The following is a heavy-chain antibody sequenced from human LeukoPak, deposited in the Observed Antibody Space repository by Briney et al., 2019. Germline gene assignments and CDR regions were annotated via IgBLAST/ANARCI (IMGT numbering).Heavy chain of an antibody. J-gene: IGHJ5*02. CDR2: INYSGTT. CDR1: GGSISSSIYF. CDR3: ARRPSGLNWFDP. Sequence: KPSETLSLTCTVSGGSISSSIYFWGWIRQPPGKGLEFIGLINYSGTTYYNPSLKSRVTISVDTSKNQFSLNLSSVTAADTGVYYCARRPSGLNWFDPWGQGTLVTVSS. V-gene: IGHV4-39*01. D-gene: IGHD6-19*01.